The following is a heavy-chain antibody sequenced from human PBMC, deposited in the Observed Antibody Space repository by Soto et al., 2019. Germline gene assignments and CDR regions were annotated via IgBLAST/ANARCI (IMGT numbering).Heavy chain of an antibody. D-gene: IGHD6-6*01. J-gene: IGHJ4*02. CDR1: GGSFGGYY. V-gene: IGHV4-34*01. CDR2: INHSGST. CDR3: ARGEYSSSPGIFGY. Sequence: SETLSLTCAVYGGSFGGYYWSWIRQPPGKGLEWIGEINHSGSTNYNPSLKSRVTISVDTSKNQFSLKLSSVTAADTAVYYCARGEYSSSPGIFGYWGQGTLVTVSS.